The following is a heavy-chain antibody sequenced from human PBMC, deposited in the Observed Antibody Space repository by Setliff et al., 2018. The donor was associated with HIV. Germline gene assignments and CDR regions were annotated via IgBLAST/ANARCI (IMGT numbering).Heavy chain of an antibody. Sequence: SLRLSCAASGFTFSSYSMNWVRQAPGKGLEWVSSISSSSSYIYYADSVKGRFTISRDNAKNSLYLQMNSLRAEDTAVYYCARGTSGYYGSDGFDIWGQGTMVT. CDR1: GFTFSSYS. D-gene: IGHD3-22*01. V-gene: IGHV3-21*01. CDR2: ISSSSSYI. J-gene: IGHJ3*02. CDR3: ARGTSGYYGSDGFDI.